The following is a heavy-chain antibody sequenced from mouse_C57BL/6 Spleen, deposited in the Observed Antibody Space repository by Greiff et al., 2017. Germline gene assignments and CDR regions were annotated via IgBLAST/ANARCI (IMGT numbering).Heavy chain of an antibody. CDR1: GYTFTDYY. D-gene: IGHD2-4*01. Sequence: QVQLQQSGAELVRPGASVKLSCKASGYTFTDYYINWVKQRPGQGLEWIARIYPGSGNTYYNEKFKGKATLTAEKSSSTAYMQLSSLTSEDSAVYFCARGDYDYVLFAYWGQGTLVTVSA. V-gene: IGHV1-76*01. CDR2: IYPGSGNT. J-gene: IGHJ3*01. CDR3: ARGDYDYVLFAY.